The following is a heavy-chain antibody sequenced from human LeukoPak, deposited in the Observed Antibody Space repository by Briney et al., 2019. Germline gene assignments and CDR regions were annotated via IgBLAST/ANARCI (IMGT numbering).Heavy chain of an antibody. CDR2: INQEGDTV. CDR1: GLRFSSHW. Sequence: GGSLRLSCAASGLRFSSHWMSWVRQAPGRRLERVGNINQEGDTVNYVDSVKGRFSISRDNANNALFLQMHSLRVEDTAIYYCATKFPYCGDGSCALGGQGAQVTVSS. D-gene: IGHD2-15*01. CDR3: ATKFPYCGDGSCAL. V-gene: IGHV3-7*01. J-gene: IGHJ4*02.